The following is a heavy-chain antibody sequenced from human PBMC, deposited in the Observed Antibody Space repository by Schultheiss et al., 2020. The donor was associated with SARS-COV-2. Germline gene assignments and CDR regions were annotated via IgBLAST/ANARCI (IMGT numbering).Heavy chain of an antibody. Sequence: SETLSLTCTVSGGSISSYYWSWIRQPPGKGLEWIGYIYYSGSTNYNPSLKSRVTISVDTSKNQFSLNLNSVTAADTAVYYCARRRNLLATPMVFDSWGQGLLVTVSS. CDR2: IYYSGST. CDR1: GGSISSYY. CDR3: ARRRNLLATPMVFDS. D-gene: IGHD5-12*01. J-gene: IGHJ4*02. V-gene: IGHV4-59*01.